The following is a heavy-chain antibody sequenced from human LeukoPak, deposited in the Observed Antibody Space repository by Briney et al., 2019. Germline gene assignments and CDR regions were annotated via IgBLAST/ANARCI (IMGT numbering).Heavy chain of an antibody. CDR1: GGSISSYH. Sequence: SETLSLTCTVSGGSISSYHWSWIRQPPGKGLEWIGYIYYSGSTNYNPSLKSRVTISVDTSKNQFSLKLSSVTAADTAVYYCAGGLGAPDAFDIWGQGTMVTVSS. CDR3: AGGLGAPDAFDI. D-gene: IGHD1-26*01. CDR2: IYYSGST. V-gene: IGHV4-59*08. J-gene: IGHJ3*02.